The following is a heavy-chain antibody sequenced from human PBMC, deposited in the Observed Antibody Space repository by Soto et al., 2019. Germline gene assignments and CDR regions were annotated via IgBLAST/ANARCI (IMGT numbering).Heavy chain of an antibody. V-gene: IGHV1-3*01. CDR3: AREPEDGVPGDF. CDR2: IIVSHGRP. J-gene: IGHJ4*02. D-gene: IGHD2-8*01. Sequence: QVQLVQSGAAVKEPGASVKVSCKASGYTFTSHTIHWARKAPGQGLEWMGWIIVSHGRPRIAPQFQGRVTFTTDTSATTSYMELNSLTAEDTAVYFCAREPEDGVPGDFLGQGTLVVVSS. CDR1: GYTFTSHT.